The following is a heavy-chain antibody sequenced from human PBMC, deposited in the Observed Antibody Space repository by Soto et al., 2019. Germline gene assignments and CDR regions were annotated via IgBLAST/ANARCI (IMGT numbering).Heavy chain of an antibody. V-gene: IGHV3-64*01. J-gene: IGHJ1*01. CDR2: ISSNGGST. D-gene: IGHD6-13*01. CDR1: GFTFSNYA. Sequence: GGSLRLSCAASGFTFSNYAMSWVRQATGEGLEYVSAISSNGGSTYYANSVKGRFTISRDNSKNTLYLQMGSLRAEDMAVYYCARAPLIAAAGTLAEYFQHWGQGTLVTVSS. CDR3: ARAPLIAAAGTLAEYFQH.